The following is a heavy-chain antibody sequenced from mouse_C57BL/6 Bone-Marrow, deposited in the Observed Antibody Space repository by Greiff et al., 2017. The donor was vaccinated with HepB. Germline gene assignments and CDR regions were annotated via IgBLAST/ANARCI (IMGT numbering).Heavy chain of an antibody. CDR3: TTSPGNYVGYYDMDY. V-gene: IGHV14-4*01. CDR1: GFNIKDDY. Sequence: EVQLQQSGAELVRPGASVKLSCTASGFNIKDDYMHWVKQRPEQGLEWIGWIDPENGDTEYASKFQGKATITADTSSNTAYLQLSSLTSEDTAVYYCTTSPGNYVGYYDMDYWGQGTSVTVSS. J-gene: IGHJ4*01. D-gene: IGHD2-1*01. CDR2: IDPENGDT.